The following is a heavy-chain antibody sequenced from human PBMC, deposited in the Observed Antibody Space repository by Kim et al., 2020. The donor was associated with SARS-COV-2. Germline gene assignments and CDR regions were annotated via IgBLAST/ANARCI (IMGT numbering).Heavy chain of an antibody. CDR3: LRGGSGAYYGYFQH. J-gene: IGHJ1*01. D-gene: IGHD3-22*01. V-gene: IGHV3-74*01. Sequence: GGSLRLSCEASGFIFSSHWMHWVRQVPGKGLMWVSRMYNDDSSATYADSVKGRFTISGDNAKNTLYLQMNSLRAEDTAVYYCLRGGSGAYYGYFQHWGQGTLVTVSS. CDR1: GFIFSSHW. CDR2: MYNDDSSA.